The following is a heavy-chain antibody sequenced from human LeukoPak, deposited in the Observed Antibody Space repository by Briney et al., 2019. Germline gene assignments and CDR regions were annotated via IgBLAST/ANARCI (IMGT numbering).Heavy chain of an antibody. CDR3: VAASLLWFGVFN. V-gene: IGHV1-18*01. J-gene: IGHJ4*02. CDR2: ISAYNGYT. D-gene: IGHD3-10*01. Sequence: ASVKVSCKASGYTFTNYGFSWVRQAPGQGLEWMGWISAYNGYTDYAQKFQFRVTMTTDTSTSTAYMELSSLRSEDTATYYCVAASLLWFGVFNWGQGTLVTVSS. CDR1: GYTFTNYG.